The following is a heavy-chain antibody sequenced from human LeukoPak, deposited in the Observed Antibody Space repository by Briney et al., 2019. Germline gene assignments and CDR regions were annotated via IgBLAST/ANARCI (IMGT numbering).Heavy chain of an antibody. J-gene: IGHJ6*03. V-gene: IGHV1-18*03. Sequence: VTSVKLSCNASGYTFTSYGISWVRLAPGQGLEWMGWISAYNGNTNYSQKLQGRVTMTTDTSTSTAYMELRSLRSDDMAVYYCARDVWSDYWGPYYYYMDVWGKGTTVTVSS. CDR2: ISAYNGNT. D-gene: IGHD3-3*01. CDR3: ARDVWSDYWGPYYYYMDV. CDR1: GYTFTSYG.